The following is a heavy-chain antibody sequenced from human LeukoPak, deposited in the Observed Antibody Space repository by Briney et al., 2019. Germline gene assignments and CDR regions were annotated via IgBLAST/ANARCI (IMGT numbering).Heavy chain of an antibody. J-gene: IGHJ5*02. CDR1: GGSISSGDYY. Sequence: PSETLSFTCTVSGGSISSGDYYWSWIRQPPGKGLEWIGYIYYSGSTYYNPSLKSRVTISVDTSKNQFSLRLSSVTAADTAVYYCARYVSVAGRNNWFDPWGQGTLVTVSS. V-gene: IGHV4-30-4*01. CDR2: IYYSGST. D-gene: IGHD6-19*01. CDR3: ARYVSVAGRNNWFDP.